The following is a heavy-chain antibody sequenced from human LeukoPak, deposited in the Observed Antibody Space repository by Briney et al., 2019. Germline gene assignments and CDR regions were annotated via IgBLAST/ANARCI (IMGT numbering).Heavy chain of an antibody. CDR2: IYYSGST. D-gene: IGHD3-3*01. Sequence: SETLSLTCTVSGGSISSYYWSWIRQLPGKGLEWIGYIYYSGSTNYNPSLKSRVTISVDTSKNQFSLKLSSVTAADTAVSYCARVLTDFWSGYPGDNWFDPWGQGTLVTVSS. J-gene: IGHJ5*02. CDR3: ARVLTDFWSGYPGDNWFDP. V-gene: IGHV4-59*08. CDR1: GGSISSYY.